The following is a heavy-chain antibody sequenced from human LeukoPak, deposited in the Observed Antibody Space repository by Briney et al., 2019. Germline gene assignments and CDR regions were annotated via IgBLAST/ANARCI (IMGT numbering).Heavy chain of an antibody. Sequence: SETLSLTCTVSGGSISSYYWSWIRQPPGKGLEWIGYIYYSGSTNYNPSLKSRVTISVDTSKNQFSLKLSPVTAADTAVYYCARSFGYYDSSGYYYWGQGTLVTVSS. CDR3: ARSFGYYDSSGYYY. V-gene: IGHV4-59*08. CDR2: IYYSGST. CDR1: GGSISSYY. D-gene: IGHD3-22*01. J-gene: IGHJ4*02.